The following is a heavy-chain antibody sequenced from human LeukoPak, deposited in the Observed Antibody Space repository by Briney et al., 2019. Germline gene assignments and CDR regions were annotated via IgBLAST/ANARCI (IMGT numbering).Heavy chain of an antibody. CDR2: THYRGST. V-gene: IGHV4-39*01. CDR1: GGSVSSSNYY. CDR3: VRQGGYSHGSVLGH. J-gene: IGHJ4*02. D-gene: IGHD5-18*01. Sequence: LETLSLTCTVSGGSVSSSNYYWGWIRQPPGKGLEWIGSTHYRGSTEYNPSLKSRVTISVDTSKNQFSLKLSSVTAADTAVYYWVRQGGYSHGSVLGHWGQGTLVTVSS.